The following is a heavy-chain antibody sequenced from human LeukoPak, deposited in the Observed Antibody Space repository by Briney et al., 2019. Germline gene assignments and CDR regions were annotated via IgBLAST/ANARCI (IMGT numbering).Heavy chain of an antibody. CDR1: GYMFSGYY. D-gene: IGHD3-22*01. V-gene: IGHV1-2*02. J-gene: IGHJ4*02. CDR3: LRDASKNTVIIDY. CDR2: INPGRGTT. Sequence: ASVKVSCKASGYMFSGYYLHWVRQAPGQGLEWMGWINPGRGTTKYAQNFQGRVTMTADTSINTAFLELTSLRSVDTAIYYCLRDASKNTVIIDYWGQGALVTVSS.